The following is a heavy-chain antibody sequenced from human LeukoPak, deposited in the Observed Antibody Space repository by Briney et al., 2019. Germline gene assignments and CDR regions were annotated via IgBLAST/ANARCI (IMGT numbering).Heavy chain of an antibody. CDR2: ISSSSSYI. J-gene: IGHJ3*02. CDR3: ARGSVRAARPAFDI. D-gene: IGHD6-6*01. Sequence: GGSLRLSCAASGLTFSSYSMNWVRQAPGKGLEWVSSISSSSSYIYYADSVKGRFTISRDNAKNSLFLQMDSLRAADTAVYYCARGSVRAARPAFDIWGQGTMVTVSS. V-gene: IGHV3-21*04. CDR1: GLTFSSYS.